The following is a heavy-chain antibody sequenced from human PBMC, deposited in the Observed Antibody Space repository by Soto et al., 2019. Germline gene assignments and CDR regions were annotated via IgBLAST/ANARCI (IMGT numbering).Heavy chain of an antibody. D-gene: IGHD3-22*01. CDR1: GGSFSGYY. J-gene: IGHJ4*02. Sequence: SETLSLTCAVYGGSFSGYYWSWIRQPPGKGLEWIGEINHSGSTNCNPSLKSRVTISVDTSKNQFSLKLSSVTAADTAVYYCARSKHNYYDSSGYWAYWGQGTLVTVSS. CDR2: INHSGST. V-gene: IGHV4-34*01. CDR3: ARSKHNYYDSSGYWAY.